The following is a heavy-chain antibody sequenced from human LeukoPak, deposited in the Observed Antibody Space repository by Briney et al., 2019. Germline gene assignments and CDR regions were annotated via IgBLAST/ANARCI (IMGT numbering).Heavy chain of an antibody. Sequence: PGGSLRLSCAASGFTFSSYAMSWVRQAPGKGLEWVSGISGSGGSTYYADSVKGRFTISRDNSKNTLYLQMNSLRAEDTAVYYCAKDSLRVRVQLWSEFDYWGQGTLVTVSS. CDR1: GFTFSSYA. CDR3: AKDSLRVRVQLWSEFDY. CDR2: ISGSGGST. J-gene: IGHJ4*02. D-gene: IGHD5-18*01. V-gene: IGHV3-23*01.